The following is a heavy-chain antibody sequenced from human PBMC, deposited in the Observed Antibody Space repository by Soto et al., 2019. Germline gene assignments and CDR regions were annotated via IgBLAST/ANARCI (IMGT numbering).Heavy chain of an antibody. Sequence: ASVKVSCKASGGTFSSYAISWVRQAPGQGLEWMGGIIPIFGTANYAQKFQGRVTITADESTSTAYMELSSLRSEDTAVYYCARDLLGTMVRGTYYFDYWGQGTLVTVSS. V-gene: IGHV1-69*13. CDR2: IIPIFGTA. CDR3: ARDLLGTMVRGTYYFDY. J-gene: IGHJ4*02. CDR1: GGTFSSYA. D-gene: IGHD3-10*01.